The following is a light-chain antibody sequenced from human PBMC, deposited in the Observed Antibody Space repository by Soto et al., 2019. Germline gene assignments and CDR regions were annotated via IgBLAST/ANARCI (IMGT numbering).Light chain of an antibody. CDR1: SSNIGAGYD. Sequence: QSVLTQPPSVSGAPGQRVTISCTGSSSNIGAGYDVHWYQQVPGTAPKLLIYDNNNRPSGVPDRFSVSKSDTSASLAITGLQAEDEADYYCSSYAGSNNFGVFGTGTKVTVL. J-gene: IGLJ1*01. CDR2: DNN. V-gene: IGLV1-40*01. CDR3: SSYAGSNNFGV.